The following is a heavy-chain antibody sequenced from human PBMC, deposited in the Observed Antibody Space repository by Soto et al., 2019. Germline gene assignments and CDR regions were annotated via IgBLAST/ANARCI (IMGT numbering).Heavy chain of an antibody. CDR1: GGSISSSSYY. J-gene: IGHJ4*02. CDR2: IYYSGST. D-gene: IGHD2-21*02. V-gene: IGHV4-39*01. CDR3: ARNGDIVVMTDGPFDF. Sequence: SETLSLTCTVSGGSISSSSYYWGWIRQPPGKGLEWIGSIYYSGSTYYNPPLKSRVTISVDTSKNQFSLKLSSVTAADTAVYYCARNGDIVVMTDGPFDFWGQGTLVTVSS.